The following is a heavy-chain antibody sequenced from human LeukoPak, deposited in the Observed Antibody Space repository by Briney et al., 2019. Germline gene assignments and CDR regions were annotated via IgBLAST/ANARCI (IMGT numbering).Heavy chain of an antibody. J-gene: IGHJ4*02. D-gene: IGHD3-22*01. CDR2: IIPIFGTA. Sequence: SVKVSCKASGGTFSSYAISWVRQAPGQGLEWMGGIIPIFGTANYAQKFQGRVTITADESTSTAYMELSSLRSEDTAVYYCASVTVDYYDSSGYYYGDYWGQGTLVTISS. V-gene: IGHV1-69*13. CDR1: GGTFSSYA. CDR3: ASVTVDYYDSSGYYYGDY.